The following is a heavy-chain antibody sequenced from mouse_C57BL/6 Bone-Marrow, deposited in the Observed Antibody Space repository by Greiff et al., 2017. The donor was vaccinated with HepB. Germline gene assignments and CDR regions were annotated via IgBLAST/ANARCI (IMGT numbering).Heavy chain of an antibody. J-gene: IGHJ1*03. CDR1: GFNIKDYY. CDR2: IDPEDGET. Sequence: ESGAELVKPGASVKLSCTASGFNIKDYYMHWVKQRTEQGLEWIGRIDPEDGETKYAPKFQDKATITADTSSNTAYLQLSSLTSEDTAVYYCARGYGSSYGYFDVWGTGTTVTVSS. V-gene: IGHV14-2*01. CDR3: ARGYGSSYGYFDV. D-gene: IGHD1-1*01.